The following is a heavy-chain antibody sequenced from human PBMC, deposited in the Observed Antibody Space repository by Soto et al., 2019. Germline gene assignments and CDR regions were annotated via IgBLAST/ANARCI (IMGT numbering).Heavy chain of an antibody. D-gene: IGHD1-1*01. J-gene: IGHJ4*02. V-gene: IGHV3-30*18. CDR2: ISYDGSNK. Sequence: VQLVESGGGVVQPGRSLRLSCAASGFTFSSYGMHWVRQAPGKGLEWVAVISYDGSNKYYADSVKGRFTISRDNSKNTLYLQMNSLRAEDTAVYYCAKSWKDWGQGTLVTVSS. CDR3: AKSWKD. CDR1: GFTFSSYG.